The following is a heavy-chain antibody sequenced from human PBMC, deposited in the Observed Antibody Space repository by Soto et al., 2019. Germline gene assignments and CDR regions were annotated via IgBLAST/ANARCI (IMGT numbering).Heavy chain of an antibody. CDR2: IYSGDNA. CDR1: GLTVSNNY. CDR3: AKDLRITMVRGVIDWFDP. Sequence: GGSLRLSCAASGLTVSNNYMSWVRQAPGKGLEWVSLIYSGDNAYYADSVKGRFSISRDNSKNTLWLQLNSLRAEDTAVYYCAKDLRITMVRGVIDWFDPWGQGTLVTVSS. D-gene: IGHD3-10*01. J-gene: IGHJ5*02. V-gene: IGHV3-53*01.